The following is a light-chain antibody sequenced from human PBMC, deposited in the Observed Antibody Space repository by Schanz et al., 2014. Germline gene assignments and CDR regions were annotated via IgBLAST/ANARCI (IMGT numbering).Light chain of an antibody. CDR1: QSISSW. J-gene: IGKJ2*01. CDR3: QQYNSLPMYT. CDR2: DAS. Sequence: DIQMTQSPSTLSASVGDRVTITCRASQSISSWLAWYQQKPGKAPKLLIYDASSLESGVPSRFSGSGSGTEFTLTISSLQPDDFATYYCQQYNSLPMYTFGQGTKVEIK. V-gene: IGKV1-5*01.